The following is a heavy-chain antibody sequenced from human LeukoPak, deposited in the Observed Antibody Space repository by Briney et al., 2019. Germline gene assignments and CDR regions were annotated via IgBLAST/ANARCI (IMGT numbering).Heavy chain of an antibody. Sequence: GGSYRLSCAASGFTFRSYEMNWVRQAPGKGLEWVSYISSSGSTIYYADSVKGRFTISRDNAKNSLYLQMSSLRAEDTAIYYCARGRGYSGSYWGFDIWGQGTVVTVSS. CDR3: ARGRGYSGSYWGFDI. D-gene: IGHD1-26*01. J-gene: IGHJ3*02. CDR2: ISSSGSTI. CDR1: GFTFRSYE. V-gene: IGHV3-48*03.